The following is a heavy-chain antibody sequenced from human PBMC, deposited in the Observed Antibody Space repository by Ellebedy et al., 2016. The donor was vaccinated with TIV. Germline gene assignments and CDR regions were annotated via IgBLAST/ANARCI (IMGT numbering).Heavy chain of an antibody. D-gene: IGHD3-9*01. CDR3: AREYFDWLSISQGMDV. J-gene: IGHJ6*02. V-gene: IGHV4-4*07. CDR2: IYTSGST. Sequence: MPSETLSLTCTVSGGSISSYYWSWIRQPAGKGLEWIGRIYTSGSTNCNPYLKSRVTMSVDTSKNQFSLKLISVTAADTAVYYCAREYFDWLSISQGMDVWGQGTTVTVSS. CDR1: GGSISSYY.